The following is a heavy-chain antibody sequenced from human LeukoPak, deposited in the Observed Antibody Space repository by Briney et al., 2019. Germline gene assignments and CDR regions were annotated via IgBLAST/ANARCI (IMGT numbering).Heavy chain of an antibody. CDR3: AKDSPLGPHYEGAFDI. CDR1: GFTFDDYA. J-gene: IGHJ3*02. CDR2: ISWNSGSI. D-gene: IGHD4-17*01. Sequence: GGSLRLSCAASGFTFDDYAMHWVRQAPGKGLEWVSGISWNSGSIGYADSVKGRFTISRDNAKNSLYLQMNSLRAEDTALYYCAKDSPLGPHYEGAFDIWGQGTMVTVSS. V-gene: IGHV3-9*01.